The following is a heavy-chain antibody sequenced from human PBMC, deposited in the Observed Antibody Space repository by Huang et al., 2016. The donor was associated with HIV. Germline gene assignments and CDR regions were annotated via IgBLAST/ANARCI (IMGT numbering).Heavy chain of an antibody. J-gene: IGHJ4*02. Sequence: QVHLVQSGAEVKKPGASVKVSCKASGYTFTNYDINWVRQAPGRGLEWMGLMNPNTGNTGCAQSFQGRVTMTRQTSITTAYMELTSLTSEDTAVYYCARSAYGDLDYWGLGTLVIVSS. CDR2: MNPNTGNT. D-gene: IGHD4-17*01. V-gene: IGHV1-8*02. CDR1: GYTFTNYD. CDR3: ARSAYGDLDY.